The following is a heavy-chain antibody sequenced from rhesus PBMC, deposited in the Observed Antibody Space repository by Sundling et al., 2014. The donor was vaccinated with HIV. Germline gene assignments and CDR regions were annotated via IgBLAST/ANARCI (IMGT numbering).Heavy chain of an antibody. CDR3: ARYNWDHFGLDS. Sequence: QVQLVQSGAEVKQPGASVKVSCKTSGYTFTSHGINWVRQAHGQRFEWMGWINTETGNPTYAQGFKERFTFSMDTSINTAYLQISSLKSEDTAIYYCARYNWDHFGLDSWGQGVVVTVSS. J-gene: IGHJ6*01. V-gene: IGHV7-114*01. CDR2: INTETGNP. D-gene: IGHD1-26*01. CDR1: GYTFTSHG.